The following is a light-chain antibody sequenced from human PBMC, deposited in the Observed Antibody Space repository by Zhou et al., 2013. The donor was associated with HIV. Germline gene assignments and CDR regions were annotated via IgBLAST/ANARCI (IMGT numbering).Light chain of an antibody. CDR2: GAS. Sequence: AIRITQSPSSLSASTGDRVIITCRASQNIGSHLAWYQQKPGKAPNLLIYGASTLKSGVPSRFSGGGSGTDFTLTISCLQSEDFATYYCQHFSTSPLTFGGGRKWRS. V-gene: IGKV1-8*01. CDR3: QHFSTSPLT. J-gene: IGKJ4*01. CDR1: QNIGSH.